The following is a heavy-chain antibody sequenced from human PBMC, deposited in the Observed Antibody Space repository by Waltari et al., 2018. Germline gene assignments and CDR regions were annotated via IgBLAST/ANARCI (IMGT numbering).Heavy chain of an antibody. CDR2: IRSKKDGATM. J-gene: IGHJ4*02. CDR1: GCTFSGAG. V-gene: IGHV3-15*01. Sequence: EVRLVESGGGLITPGGSIRLSCAAAGCTFSGAGMTWVRQAKGQGLECVGRIRSKKDGATMEYAAPVNELSTISRDDSRNTLYLQINNLKLEDPAVYYCTTEWWGDGSGTNYWGLGTLVTVSS. CDR3: TTEWWGDGSGTNY. D-gene: IGHD3-10*01.